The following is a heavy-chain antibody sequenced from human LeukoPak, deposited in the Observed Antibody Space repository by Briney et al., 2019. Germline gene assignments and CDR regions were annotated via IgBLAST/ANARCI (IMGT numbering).Heavy chain of an antibody. CDR2: IYYSGST. CDR1: GGSISSYY. J-gene: IGHJ5*02. V-gene: IGHV4-59*01. Sequence: SETLSLTCTVSGGSISSYYWSWIRQPPGKGLEWIGYIYYSGSTNYNPSLKSRVTISVDTSKNQFSLELSSVTAADTAVYYCARDRGAWWFDPWGQGTLVTVSS. CDR3: ARDRGAWWFDP. D-gene: IGHD3-10*01.